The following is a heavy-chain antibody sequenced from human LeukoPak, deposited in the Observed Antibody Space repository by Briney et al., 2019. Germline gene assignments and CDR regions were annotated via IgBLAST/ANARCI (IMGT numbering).Heavy chain of an antibody. CDR1: GGSISTYY. J-gene: IGHJ3*02. CDR2: IYDSGST. V-gene: IGHV4-59*08. CDR3: ARRSPYLRAFDI. D-gene: IGHD2-21*01. Sequence: SETLSLTCTVSGGSISTYYWGWIRQPPGKGLEWIGYIYDSGSTSYNPTLKSRVTISVDTSKNHFSLKLSSVTAADTAVYHCARRSPYLRAFDIWGQGTMVTVSS.